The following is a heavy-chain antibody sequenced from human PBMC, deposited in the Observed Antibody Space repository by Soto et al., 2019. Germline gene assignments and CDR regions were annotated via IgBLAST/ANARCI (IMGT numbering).Heavy chain of an antibody. Sequence: QVQLVQSEAEVKKPGSSVKVSCKASGGTFSNYAISWVRQAPGQGLEWMGVIILPFGTPNYAQTFQGRATITADESMSTAYMELSGLRSEDTAVYYCARGPDNEGYFDYWGRGTLVTVSS. CDR3: ARGPDNEGYFDY. V-gene: IGHV1-69*12. CDR2: IILPFGTP. CDR1: GGTFSNYA. D-gene: IGHD1-1*01. J-gene: IGHJ4*02.